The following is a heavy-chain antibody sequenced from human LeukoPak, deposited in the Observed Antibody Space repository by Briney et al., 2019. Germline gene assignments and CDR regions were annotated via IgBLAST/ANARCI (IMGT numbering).Heavy chain of an antibody. CDR3: ASLARRVYGEYYFDY. J-gene: IGHJ4*02. D-gene: IGHD2-8*01. CDR1: AYGFTSYW. CDR2: IYSGVADT. Sequence: GESLQFSCNGSAYGFTSYWIGWVGHMPRKGLEWMGFIYSGVADTRYSPPFQGKVTMSADKSITTAYLQWSSLKASDTAMYYCASLARRVYGEYYFDYWGQGTLVTVSS. V-gene: IGHV5-51*01.